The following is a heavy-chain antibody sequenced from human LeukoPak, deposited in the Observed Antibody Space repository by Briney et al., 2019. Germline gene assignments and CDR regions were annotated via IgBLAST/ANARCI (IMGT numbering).Heavy chain of an antibody. CDR3: AKGDVMDILTGYYYYYYGMDV. Sequence: PGGSLRLSCAASGFTFSSYAMSWVRQAPGKGLEWVSAISGSGGSTYYADSVKGRFTISRDNSKNTLYLQMNSLRAEDTAVYYCAKGDVMDILTGYYYYYYGMDVWGQGTTVTVSS. CDR1: GFTFSSYA. V-gene: IGHV3-23*01. J-gene: IGHJ6*02. CDR2: ISGSGGST. D-gene: IGHD3-9*01.